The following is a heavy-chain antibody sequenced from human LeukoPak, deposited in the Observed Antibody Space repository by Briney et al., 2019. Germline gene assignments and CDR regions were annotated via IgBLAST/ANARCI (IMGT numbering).Heavy chain of an antibody. CDR1: GFTFSSYN. CDR2: ISSSSTYI. V-gene: IGHV3-21*01. Sequence: KPGGSLRLSCAASGFTFSSYNMNWVRQAPGKGLEWVSSISSSSTYIYYADSMKGRLTISRDNAKNSLYLQMNSLRAEDTAVYHCARDLSVGAKPDLGFDYWGQGSLVTVSS. J-gene: IGHJ4*02. CDR3: ARDLSVGAKPDLGFDY. D-gene: IGHD1-26*01.